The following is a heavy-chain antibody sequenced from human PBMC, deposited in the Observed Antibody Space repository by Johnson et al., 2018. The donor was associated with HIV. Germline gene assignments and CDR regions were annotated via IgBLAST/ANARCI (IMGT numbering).Heavy chain of an antibody. D-gene: IGHD3-16*02. V-gene: IGHV3-15*01. CDR2: IKSKTDGGTT. CDR3: STDQAGDYFLGSYRYSFDI. CDR1: GFTFSSAW. Sequence: EVQLVESGGGLVKPGGSLRLSCAASGFTFSSAWMSWVRQAPGKGLEWVGRIKSKTDGGTTDYAAPGTGRFTISRDDSKNALFLQMNSLKTVDTAVYFCSTDQAGDYFLGSYRYSFDIWGPGTKVTVSS. J-gene: IGHJ3*02.